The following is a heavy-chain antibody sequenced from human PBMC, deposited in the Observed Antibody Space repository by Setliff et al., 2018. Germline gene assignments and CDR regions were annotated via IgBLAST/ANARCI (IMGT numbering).Heavy chain of an antibody. D-gene: IGHD3-22*01. V-gene: IGHV3-23*01. J-gene: IGHJ6*03. CDR1: GFTFSSYA. CDR2: ISGSGGST. CDR3: AKRDYYDSSGYLLPYMDV. Sequence: GGSLRLSCAASGFTFSSYAMSWVRQAPGKGLEWVSAISGSGGSTYYADSVKGRFTISRDNSKNTLYLQMNSLRAEDTVVYYCAKRDYYDSSGYLLPYMDVWGKGTTVTVSS.